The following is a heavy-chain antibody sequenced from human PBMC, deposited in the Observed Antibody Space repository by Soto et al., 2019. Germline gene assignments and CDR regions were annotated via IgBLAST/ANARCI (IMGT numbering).Heavy chain of an antibody. Sequence: EVQLLESGGGLVQPGGSLRLSCAASGFTFSSYAMSWVRQAPGKGLEWVSAISGSGGSTYYADSVKGRFTISRDNSKNTLYLQMNSLRAEDTAVYYCAKDGWIGYCSGGSCYSPFYYYYGMDVWGQGTTVTVSS. CDR1: GFTFSSYA. V-gene: IGHV3-23*01. D-gene: IGHD2-15*01. CDR3: AKDGWIGYCSGGSCYSPFYYYYGMDV. CDR2: ISGSGGST. J-gene: IGHJ6*02.